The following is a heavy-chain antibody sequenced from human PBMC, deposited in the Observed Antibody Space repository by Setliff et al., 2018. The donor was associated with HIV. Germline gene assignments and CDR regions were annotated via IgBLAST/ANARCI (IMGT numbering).Heavy chain of an antibody. D-gene: IGHD2-15*01. CDR1: GFTFSSYS. Sequence: PGGSLRLSCAASGFTFSSYSMNWVRQAPGKGLEWVSSISSSSSSYIYYADSVKGRFTISRDNAKNSLYLQMNSLRAEDTAVYYCARDYSYYYYYGMDVWGQGTTVTVSS. CDR3: ARDYSYYYYYGMDV. CDR2: ISSSSSSYI. J-gene: IGHJ6*02. V-gene: IGHV3-21*01.